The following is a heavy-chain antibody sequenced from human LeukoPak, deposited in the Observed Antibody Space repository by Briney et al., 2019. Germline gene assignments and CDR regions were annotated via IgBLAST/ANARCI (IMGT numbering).Heavy chain of an antibody. V-gene: IGHV3-48*03. J-gene: IGHJ4*02. CDR3: ARGQRGPLDY. CDR2: ISSSGSTI. D-gene: IGHD3/OR15-3a*01. CDR1: GFTFSSYE. Sequence: PGGSLRLSCAASGFTFSSYEMNWVRQAPGKGLEWVSYISSSGSTIYYADSVKGRSTISRDNAKNSLYLQMNSLRAEDTAVYYCARGQRGPLDYWGQGTLVTVFS.